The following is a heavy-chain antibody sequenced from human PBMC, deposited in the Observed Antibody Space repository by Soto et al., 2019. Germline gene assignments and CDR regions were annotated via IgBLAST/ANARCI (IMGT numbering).Heavy chain of an antibody. V-gene: IGHV4-4*02. D-gene: IGHD3-10*01. CDR3: ATRIYGTYHFDY. J-gene: IGHJ4*02. Sequence: SETLSLTCAVSGDSITSDKWWSWVRQPPGKGLEWIGEIFHSGSTNYSPSLMSRVTMSVDKSKNQFSLNLSSVTAADTAVYYCATRIYGTYHFDYWGQGVLVTVSS. CDR2: IFHSGST. CDR1: GDSITSDKW.